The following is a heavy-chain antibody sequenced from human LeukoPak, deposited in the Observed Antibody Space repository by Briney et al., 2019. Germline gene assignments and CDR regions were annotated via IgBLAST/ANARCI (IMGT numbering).Heavy chain of an antibody. CDR1: GFMFDDYG. CDR3: ARDMTTVRYWYFDL. D-gene: IGHD4-17*01. CDR2: SSSSGTYI. V-gene: IGHV3-21*01. J-gene: IGHJ2*01. Sequence: GGSLRLSCAASGFMFDDYGMSWVRQAPGKGLEWVSSSSSSGTYIYYADSVKGRFTISRDNAKNSLYLQMNSLRAEDTAVYYCARDMTTVRYWYFDLWGRGTLVTVSS.